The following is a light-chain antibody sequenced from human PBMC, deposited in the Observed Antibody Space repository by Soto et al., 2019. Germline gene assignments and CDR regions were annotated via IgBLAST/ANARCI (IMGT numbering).Light chain of an antibody. J-gene: IGKJ1*01. CDR1: QSVSSNY. Sequence: EIVLAQSPGTLSLSPGERATLSCRASQSVSSNYLAWYQQKPGQAPRLLIYAASSRATGIPDRFSGSGSGTDFTLSISRLEPEDFAVYYCQQYGISVWTFGQGTKVEIK. CDR3: QQYGISVWT. CDR2: AAS. V-gene: IGKV3-20*01.